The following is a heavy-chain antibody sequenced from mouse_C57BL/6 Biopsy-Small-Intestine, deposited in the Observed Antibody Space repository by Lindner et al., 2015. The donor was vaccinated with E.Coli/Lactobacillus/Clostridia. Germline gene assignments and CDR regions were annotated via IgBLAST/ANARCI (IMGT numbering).Heavy chain of an antibody. J-gene: IGHJ4*01. CDR1: GYTFSGQG. CDR2: ISAYNGNT. V-gene: IGHV1-84*02. D-gene: IGHD4-1*01. CDR3: VRDLGAAGTGVDD. Sequence: SVKVSCKTSGYTFSGQGISWVRQAPGLGLGWMGWISAYNGNTKYAQKFQGRVDMTTDTSTSTAYMDLRSLRSDDTAVYYCVRDLGAAGTGVDDWGQGTLVTVSS.